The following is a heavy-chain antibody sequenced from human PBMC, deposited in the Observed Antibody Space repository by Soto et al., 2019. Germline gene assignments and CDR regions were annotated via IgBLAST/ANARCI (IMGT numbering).Heavy chain of an antibody. CDR3: ARGRGPYSSSWYYYCGMDV. D-gene: IGHD6-13*01. V-gene: IGHV4-34*01. CDR2: INPSGST. CDR1: GGPFSGYY. J-gene: IGHJ6*02. Sequence: PSETLSLPCAVYGGPFSGYYWSWIRQPPGQGLEWIGEINPSGSTNYNTSLNRRVTISVDTSKNKFSPKLSSVTAAHTAVYYCARGRGPYSSSWYYYCGMDVWGQGPTVTV.